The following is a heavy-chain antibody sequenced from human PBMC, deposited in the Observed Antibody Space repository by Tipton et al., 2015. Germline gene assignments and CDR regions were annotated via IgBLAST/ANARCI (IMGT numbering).Heavy chain of an antibody. CDR2: INGGGGNT. J-gene: IGHJ6*02. CDR3: ARDERWLQGSHHYAMDV. Sequence: SLRLSCAASGFTFSNYAMTWVRQAPGKGLEWVSAINGGGGNTDYADSLKGRFTISRDNSKNTLYLQMSSLKSEDTAVYFCARDERWLQGSHHYAMDVWGQGTTVTVSS. D-gene: IGHD5-24*01. CDR1: GFTFSNYA. V-gene: IGHV3-23*01.